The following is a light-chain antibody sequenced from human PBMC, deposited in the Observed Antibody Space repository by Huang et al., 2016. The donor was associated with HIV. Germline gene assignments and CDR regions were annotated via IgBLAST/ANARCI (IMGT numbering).Light chain of an antibody. J-gene: IGKJ3*01. CDR3: QQRSN. V-gene: IGKV3-11*01. Sequence: EIVLTHSPATLSLSPGERATLSCRASQSVSSYLAWYQQKPGQAPRLLIYDASNRATGIPARFSGSGSVTDFTLTISSLEPEDFAVYYCQQRSNFGPGTKVDIK. CDR1: QSVSSY. CDR2: DAS.